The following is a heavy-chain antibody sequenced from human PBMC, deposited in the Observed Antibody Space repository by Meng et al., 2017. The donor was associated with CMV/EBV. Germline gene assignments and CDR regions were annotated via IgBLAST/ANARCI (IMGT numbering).Heavy chain of an antibody. Sequence: GESLKISCAASGFTFSSYGMHWVRQAPGKGLEWVAVIWYDGSNKYYADSVKGRFTISRGNSKNTLYLQMNSLRAEDTAVYYCAKDHQVVVPAAALLYYYYYGMDVWGQGTTVTVSS. V-gene: IGHV3-33*06. CDR1: GFTFSSYG. D-gene: IGHD2-2*01. CDR2: IWYDGSNK. J-gene: IGHJ6*02. CDR3: AKDHQVVVPAAALLYYYYYGMDV.